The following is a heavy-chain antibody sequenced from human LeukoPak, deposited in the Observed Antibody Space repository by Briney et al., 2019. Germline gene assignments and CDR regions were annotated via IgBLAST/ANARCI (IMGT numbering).Heavy chain of an antibody. CDR2: ISSSSSYI. V-gene: IGHV3-21*01. J-gene: IGHJ4*02. D-gene: IGHD1-14*01. CDR3: SRDFGHRFVY. CDR1: GFTFSGYS. Sequence: PGGSLRLSCAASGFTFSGYSMSWVPQAPGRGLGWVSSISSSSSYIYYADSVKGRFTISRDKAKNSLYLQMNSLTAEDTTVYYCSRDFGHRFVYWGQGTLVTVSS.